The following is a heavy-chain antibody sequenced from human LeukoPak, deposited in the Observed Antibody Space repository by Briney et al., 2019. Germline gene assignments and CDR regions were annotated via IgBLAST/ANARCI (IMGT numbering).Heavy chain of an antibody. V-gene: IGHV3-15*01. CDR1: GFTFSNAW. CDR2: IKSKTDGGTT. Sequence: PGGSLRLSCAASGFTFSNAWMSWVRQAPGKGLEWVGRIKSKTDGGTTDYAAPVKGRFTISRDDSKNTLYLQMNSLKTEDTAVYYWTTGRAAGRNYFDYWGQGTLVTVSS. J-gene: IGHJ4*02. CDR3: TTGRAAGRNYFDY. D-gene: IGHD6-13*01.